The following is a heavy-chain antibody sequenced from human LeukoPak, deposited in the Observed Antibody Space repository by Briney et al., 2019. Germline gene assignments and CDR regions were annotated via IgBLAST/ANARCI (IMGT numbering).Heavy chain of an antibody. CDR2: ISAHSGNT. Sequence: GASVKVSCKAPGYTFSSYGISWVRQAPGQGLDGMGWISAHSGNTNYGEKLQGRVTMTTDTYTSTPYMELRSLRSNDTDVYYCARDKGTEGTYSSYYPDVWGQGTTVPVSS. V-gene: IGHV1-18*01. D-gene: IGHD1/OR15-1a*01. J-gene: IGHJ6*03. CDR3: ARDKGTEGTYSSYYPDV. CDR1: GYTFSSYG.